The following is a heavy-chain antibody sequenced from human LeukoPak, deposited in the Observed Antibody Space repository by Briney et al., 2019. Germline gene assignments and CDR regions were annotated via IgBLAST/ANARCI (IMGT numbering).Heavy chain of an antibody. J-gene: IGHJ4*02. CDR1: GFTFSSYS. V-gene: IGHV3-48*01. CDR3: ARPKYYDSSGYPWDFDY. Sequence: PGGSLRLSCAASGFTFSSYSMNWVRQAPGKGLEWVSYISSSSSTIYYADSVKGRFTISRDNAMNSLYLQMNSLRAEDTAVYYCARPKYYDSSGYPWDFDYWGQGTLVTVSS. D-gene: IGHD3-22*01. CDR2: ISSSSSTI.